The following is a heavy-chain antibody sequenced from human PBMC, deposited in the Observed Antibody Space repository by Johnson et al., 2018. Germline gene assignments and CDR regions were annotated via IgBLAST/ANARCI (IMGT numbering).Heavy chain of an antibody. CDR3: ARDAGRRVLEWLFHDWAY. D-gene: IGHD3-3*01. J-gene: IGHJ4*02. Sequence: VQLVQSGGGLVQPGRSLRLSCAASGFTFDDYAMHWVRQAPGKGLEWVSGISWNSGRIGYADSVKGRFTISRDNANNSLYLQMNSLRAEDTAVYYCARDAGRRVLEWLFHDWAYWGQGTLVTVSS. CDR2: ISWNSGRI. CDR1: GFTFDDYA. V-gene: IGHV3-9*01.